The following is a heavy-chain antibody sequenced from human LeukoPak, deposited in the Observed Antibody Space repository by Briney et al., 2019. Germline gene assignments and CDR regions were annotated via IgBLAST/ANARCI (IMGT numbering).Heavy chain of an antibody. CDR1: GVTFSGYY. D-gene: IGHD3-3*01. V-gene: IGHV4-34*01. Sequence: PSETLSLTCAVYGVTFSGYYWSWIRQPPGKGLEWIGEINHSGSTNNDPTLKSRVTISVARPKTQSSRKLSCVTAADTAVYYWARGYYDFWSGYPRGLCYFDYWGQGTLVTVSS. CDR3: ARGYYDFWSGYPRGLCYFDY. J-gene: IGHJ4*02. CDR2: INHSGST.